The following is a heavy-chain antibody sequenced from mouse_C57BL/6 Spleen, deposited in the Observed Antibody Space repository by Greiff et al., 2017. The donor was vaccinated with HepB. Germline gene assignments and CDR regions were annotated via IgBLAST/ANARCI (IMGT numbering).Heavy chain of an antibody. Sequence: VQLQQSGPELVKPGASVKISCKASGYAFSSSWMNWVKQRPGKGLEWIGRIYPGDGDTNYNGKFKGKATRTADKSSSTAYMQLSSLTSEDSAVYFCARWGSYWYFDVWGTGTTVTVSS. CDR3: ARWGSYWYFDV. CDR2: IYPGDGDT. V-gene: IGHV1-82*01. CDR1: GYAFSSSW. J-gene: IGHJ1*03.